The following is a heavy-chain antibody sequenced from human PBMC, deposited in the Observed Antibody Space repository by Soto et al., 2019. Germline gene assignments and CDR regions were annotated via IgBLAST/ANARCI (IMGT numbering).Heavy chain of an antibody. CDR3: ARARGYCSSTSCPDFDY. CDR2: INAGSGNT. J-gene: IGHJ4*02. D-gene: IGHD2-2*01. Sequence: ASVKVSCKASGYTFTSYAMHWVRQAPGQRLEWMGWINAGSGNTKYSQKFQGRVTMTRDKSISTAYMELSRLRSDDTAVYYCARARGYCSSTSCPDFDYWGQGTLVTVSS. CDR1: GYTFTSYA. V-gene: IGHV1-3*01.